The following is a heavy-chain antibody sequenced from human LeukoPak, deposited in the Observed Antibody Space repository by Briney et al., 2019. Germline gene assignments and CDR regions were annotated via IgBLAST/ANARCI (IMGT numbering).Heavy chain of an antibody. D-gene: IGHD3-10*01. CDR3: AKEKSRRFDFDY. Sequence: GGSLRLSCAASGFICRSYAMSWVRQAPGKGLEWVSSLSAGGGDAYYADSVRGRFTISRDDSKNTLYLQMNSLRVEDTARYYCAKEKSRRFDFDYWGQGTLATVSS. CDR2: LSAGGGDA. V-gene: IGHV3-23*01. J-gene: IGHJ4*02. CDR1: GFICRSYA.